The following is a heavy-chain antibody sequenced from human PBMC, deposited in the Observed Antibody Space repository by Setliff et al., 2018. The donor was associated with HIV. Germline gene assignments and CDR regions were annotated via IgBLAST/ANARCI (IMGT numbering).Heavy chain of an antibody. V-gene: IGHV3-21*01. Sequence: GGSLRLSCVASEFVFTSYSMNWVRQAPGKGLEWVSSISSTGSFIYYSDSVKGRFTISRDNAKNSLYLQMNSLRAEDTAVYYCVRRGGGYEDSSGYLWAHGYWGQGTLVTVSS. CDR1: EFVFTSYS. J-gene: IGHJ4*02. CDR3: VRRGGGYEDSSGYLWAHGY. D-gene: IGHD3-22*01. CDR2: ISSTGSFI.